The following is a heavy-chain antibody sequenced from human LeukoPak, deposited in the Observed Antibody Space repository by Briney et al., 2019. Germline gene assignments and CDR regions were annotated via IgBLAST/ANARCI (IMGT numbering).Heavy chain of an antibody. Sequence: ASVKFSXKASGGTFSSYAISWVRQAPGQGLEWMGRIIPIFGTANYAQKFQGRVTITTDESTSTAYMELSSLRSEDTAVYYCALNRYYDILTGYPFDYWGQGTLVTVSS. V-gene: IGHV1-69*05. CDR3: ALNRYYDILTGYPFDY. CDR1: GGTFSSYA. D-gene: IGHD3-9*01. J-gene: IGHJ4*02. CDR2: IIPIFGTA.